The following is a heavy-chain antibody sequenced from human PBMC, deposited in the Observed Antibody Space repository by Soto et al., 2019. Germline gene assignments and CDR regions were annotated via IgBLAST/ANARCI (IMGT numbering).Heavy chain of an antibody. CDR1: GGSISSGGYY. CDR2: IYYSGST. V-gene: IGHV4-31*03. Sequence: SETLSLTCTVSGGSISSGGYYWSWIRQHPGKGLEWIGYIYYSGSTYYNPSLKSRVTISVDTSKNQFSLKLSSVTAADTAVYYCARATSGYYYRIDYWGQGTLDTVSS. D-gene: IGHD3-22*01. CDR3: ARATSGYYYRIDY. J-gene: IGHJ4*02.